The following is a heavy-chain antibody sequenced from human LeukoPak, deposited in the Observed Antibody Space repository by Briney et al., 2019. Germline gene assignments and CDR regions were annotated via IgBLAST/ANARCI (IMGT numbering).Heavy chain of an antibody. CDR2: ISTYNGNT. Sequence: ASVKVSCKASSYSFTSYGISWVRQAPGQGLEWMGWISTYNGNTNYAQKLQGRVTMTTDTSTTTAYMELKSLRSDDTAVYYCASRYSSGWYGGYYFDYWGQGTLVTVSS. CDR1: SYSFTSYG. D-gene: IGHD6-19*01. V-gene: IGHV1-18*01. J-gene: IGHJ4*02. CDR3: ASRYSSGWYGGYYFDY.